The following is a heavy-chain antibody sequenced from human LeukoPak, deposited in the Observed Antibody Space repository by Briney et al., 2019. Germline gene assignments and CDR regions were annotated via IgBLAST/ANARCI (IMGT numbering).Heavy chain of an antibody. CDR3: AKDTFTAAAGLFGP. CDR1: GFTFSNSA. CDR2: ISGSGGST. Sequence: GGPLRLSCAASGFTFSNSAMTWVRQAPGTGLEWVSAISGSGGSTYYADSVKGRFTISRDNSKNTLYLQMNSLRAEDTAVYYCAKDTFTAAAGLFGPWGQGTLVTVSS. V-gene: IGHV3-23*01. J-gene: IGHJ5*02. D-gene: IGHD6-13*01.